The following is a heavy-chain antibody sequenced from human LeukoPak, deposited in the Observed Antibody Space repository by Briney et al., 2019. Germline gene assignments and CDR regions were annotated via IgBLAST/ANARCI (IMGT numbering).Heavy chain of an antibody. V-gene: IGHV1-69*04. CDR1: GGTFSSYT. Sequence: SVKVSCKASGGTFSSYTISWVRQAPGQGLEWMGRIIPILGIANYAQKFQGRVTITADKSTSTAYMELSSLRSEDTAVYYCARDLLDGTPSLDYWGQGTLVTVSS. J-gene: IGHJ4*02. D-gene: IGHD1-1*01. CDR3: ARDLLDGTPSLDY. CDR2: IIPILGIA.